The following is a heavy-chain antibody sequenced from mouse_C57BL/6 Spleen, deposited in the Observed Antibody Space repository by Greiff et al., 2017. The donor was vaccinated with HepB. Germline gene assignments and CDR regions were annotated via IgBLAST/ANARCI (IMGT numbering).Heavy chain of an antibody. CDR2: IWSDGST. D-gene: IGHD2-2*01. V-gene: IGHV2-6-1*01. J-gene: IGHJ1*03. Sequence: VQLQQSGPGLVAPSQSLSITCTVSGFSLTSYGVHWVRQPPGKGLEWLVVIWSDGSTTYNSALKSRLSISKDNSKSQVFLTMNSLQTDDTAMYYGARHGYHLNWYFDVWGTGTTVTVSS. CDR1: GFSLTSYG. CDR3: ARHGYHLNWYFDV.